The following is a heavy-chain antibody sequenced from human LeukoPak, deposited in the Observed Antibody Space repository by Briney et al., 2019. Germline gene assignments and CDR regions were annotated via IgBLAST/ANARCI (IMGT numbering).Heavy chain of an antibody. J-gene: IGHJ4*02. CDR2: MNPNSGNT. D-gene: IGHD6-13*01. V-gene: IGHV1-8*01. Sequence: GASVKVSCKASGYTFTSYDINWVRQATGQGLEWMGWMNPNSGNTGYAQKFQGRITMTRNTSISTAYMELSSLTSEDTAVYYCARIAAAGNRRLNYWGQGTLVTFSS. CDR3: ARIAAAGNRRLNY. CDR1: GYTFTSYD.